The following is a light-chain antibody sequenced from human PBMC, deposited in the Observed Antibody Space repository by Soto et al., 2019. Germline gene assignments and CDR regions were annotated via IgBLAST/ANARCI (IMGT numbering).Light chain of an antibody. Sequence: DIQMTQSPSTLSASVGDRVTITCRASQSISSALVWYQQKPGKAPNLLIYKASSLESGVPLRFSGSGSGTEFTLTISSLQTEDFATYYCQQHKSYPRTFGQGTKVEIK. CDR2: KAS. CDR1: QSISSA. J-gene: IGKJ1*01. V-gene: IGKV1-5*03. CDR3: QQHKSYPRT.